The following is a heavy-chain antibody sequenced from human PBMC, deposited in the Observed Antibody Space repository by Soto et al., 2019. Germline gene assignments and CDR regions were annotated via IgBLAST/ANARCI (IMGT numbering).Heavy chain of an antibody. Sequence: QVQLVQSGAEVKKPGASVKVSCKASGYTFTSYAMHWVRQAPGQRLEWMGWINTGNGNTKYSQKFQGRVTITRDTSASTAYMELSSLRSEDTAVYYCARAYYSDYYYYMDVWGKGTTVTVSS. V-gene: IGHV1-3*04. D-gene: IGHD1-26*01. CDR1: GYTFTSYA. CDR3: ARAYYSDYYYYMDV. J-gene: IGHJ6*03. CDR2: INTGNGNT.